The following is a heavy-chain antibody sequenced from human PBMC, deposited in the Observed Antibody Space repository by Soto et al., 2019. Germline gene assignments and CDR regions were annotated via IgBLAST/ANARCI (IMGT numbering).Heavy chain of an antibody. CDR3: ARGPTDIVVVVITGFDY. Sequence: QVQLVQSGAEVKKPGASVKVSCKASGYTFTSYAMHWVRQAPGQRVEWMGWINAGNGNIKYSQKFQGRVTITRDTSASTAYRELRSLRSEDTAVYYCARGPTDIVVVVITGFDYWGQGALVTVSS. CDR2: INAGNGNI. J-gene: IGHJ4*02. CDR1: GYTFTSYA. V-gene: IGHV1-3*01. D-gene: IGHD2-15*01.